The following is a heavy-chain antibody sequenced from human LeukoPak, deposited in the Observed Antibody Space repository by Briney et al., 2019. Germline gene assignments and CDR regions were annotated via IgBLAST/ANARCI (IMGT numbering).Heavy chain of an antibody. Sequence: ASVKVSFKASGYTFTNYGISWVRQAPGHGLEWMGWTSAYNVNTKYAQNVQGRVMMTTDTSTSTAYMELRSLRPDDTAVYFCARDRSFRSDFWSVTDAFDMWGPGTMVIVSS. J-gene: IGHJ3*02. CDR2: TSAYNVNT. CDR1: GYTFTNYG. D-gene: IGHD3-3*01. CDR3: ARDRSFRSDFWSVTDAFDM. V-gene: IGHV1-18*01.